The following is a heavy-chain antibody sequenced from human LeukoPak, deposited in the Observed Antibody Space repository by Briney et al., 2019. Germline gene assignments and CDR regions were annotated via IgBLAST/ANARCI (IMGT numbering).Heavy chain of an antibody. V-gene: IGHV3-7*01. D-gene: IGHD2-21*01. Sequence: GGSLRLSCAASGFTFSSYWMSWVRRAPGKGLEWVANIKQDGSEKYYVDSVKGRFTISRDNAKNSLYLQMNSLRAEDTAVYYCASFGEIAYYYYYGMDVWGQGTTVTVSS. CDR2: IKQDGSEK. J-gene: IGHJ6*02. CDR3: ASFGEIAYYYYYGMDV. CDR1: GFTFSSYW.